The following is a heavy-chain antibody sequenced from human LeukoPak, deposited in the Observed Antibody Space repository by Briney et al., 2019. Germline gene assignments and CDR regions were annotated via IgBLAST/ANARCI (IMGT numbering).Heavy chain of an antibody. V-gene: IGHV4-34*01. J-gene: IGHJ4*02. CDR2: INHSGST. CDR1: GESFGAYY. D-gene: IGHD1-26*01. CDR3: ARGLGGRDDY. Sequence: PSETLSLTCAVYGESFGAYYWSWIRQPPGKGLEWIGEINHSGSTNYNPSLKSRVTLSVETSKNQFSLNLTSVTAADTAVYYCARGLGGRDDYWGQGTVLTVSS.